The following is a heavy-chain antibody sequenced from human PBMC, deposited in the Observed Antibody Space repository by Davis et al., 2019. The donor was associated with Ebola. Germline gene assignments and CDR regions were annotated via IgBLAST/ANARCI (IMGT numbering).Heavy chain of an antibody. Sequence: SETLSLTCAVSGGSISSSNWWSWVRQPPGKVLEWIGEIYHSGSTNYNPSLKSLVTISVDKSKNQFSLKLSSVTAADTAVYYCARPVGNGDYSWFDPWGQGTLVTVSS. CDR2: IYHSGST. D-gene: IGHD4-17*01. V-gene: IGHV4-4*02. CDR1: GGSISSSNW. J-gene: IGHJ5*02. CDR3: ARPVGNGDYSWFDP.